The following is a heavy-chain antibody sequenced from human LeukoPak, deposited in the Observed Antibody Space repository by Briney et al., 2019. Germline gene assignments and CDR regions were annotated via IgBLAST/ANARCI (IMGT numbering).Heavy chain of an antibody. Sequence: EGSLRLSCAASGFTFSSYAMSWVRQAPGKGLEWVSAISGGGGSTYYADSVKGRFTISRDNSKNTLYLQMNSLRAEDTAVYYCAPFPGKSSSVLDYWGQGTLVTVSS. J-gene: IGHJ4*02. D-gene: IGHD6-19*01. CDR2: ISGGGGST. V-gene: IGHV3-23*01. CDR3: APFPGKSSSVLDY. CDR1: GFTFSSYA.